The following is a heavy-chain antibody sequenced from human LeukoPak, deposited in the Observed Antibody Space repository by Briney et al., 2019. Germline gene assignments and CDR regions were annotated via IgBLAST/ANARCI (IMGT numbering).Heavy chain of an antibody. CDR1: GYTFTSYG. J-gene: IGHJ6*02. CDR3: ATQGRGYSGYDYSGYGMDV. CDR2: ISAYNGNT. Sequence: GASVKVSCKASGYTFTSYGISWVRQAPGQGLEWMGWISAYNGNTNYAQKLQGRVTITADKSTRTAYMELSSLRSEDTAVYYCATQGRGYSGYDYSGYGMDVWGQGTTVTVSS. V-gene: IGHV1-18*01. D-gene: IGHD5-12*01.